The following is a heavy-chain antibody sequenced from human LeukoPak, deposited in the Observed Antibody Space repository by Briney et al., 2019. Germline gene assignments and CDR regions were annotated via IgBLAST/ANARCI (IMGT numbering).Heavy chain of an antibody. CDR3: AGATYYDSSGYPTY. V-gene: IGHV3-23*01. CDR2: ISGSGGST. D-gene: IGHD3-22*01. Sequence: GGSLRLSCAASGFTFSSCAMSWVRQAPGKGLEWVSAISGSGGSTYYADSVKGRFTISRDNSKNTLYLQMNNLRAEDTAVYYCAGATYYDSSGYPTYWGQGTLVTVSS. J-gene: IGHJ4*02. CDR1: GFTFSSCA.